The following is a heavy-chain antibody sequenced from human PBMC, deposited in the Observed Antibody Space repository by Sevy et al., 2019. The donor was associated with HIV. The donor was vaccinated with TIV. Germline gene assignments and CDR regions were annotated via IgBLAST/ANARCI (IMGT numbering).Heavy chain of an antibody. V-gene: IGHV3-33*01. CDR3: ARGLSSGWPWDGLDI. D-gene: IGHD6-19*01. Sequence: GGSLRLSCVASGFTLSSYGMHWVRQAPGKGLEWVALIWYDGSNKYYADSVKGRFTISRDSFKNTLYLQMNSLRVDDTAVYYCARGLSSGWPWDGLDIWGRGTMVTVSS. J-gene: IGHJ3*02. CDR1: GFTLSSYG. CDR2: IWYDGSNK.